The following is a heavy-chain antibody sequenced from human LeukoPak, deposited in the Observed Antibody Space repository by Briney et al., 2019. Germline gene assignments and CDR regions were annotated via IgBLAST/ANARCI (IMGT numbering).Heavy chain of an antibody. Sequence: TGGSLRLSCAASGFTFSSYSMNWVRQAPGKGLEWVSSISSSSSYIYSADSVKGRFTISRDNAKNTLYLQMNSLRAEDTAVYYCARDFHIDYWGQGTLVTVSS. CDR2: ISSSSSYI. J-gene: IGHJ4*02. CDR1: GFTFSSYS. CDR3: ARDFHIDY. V-gene: IGHV3-21*01.